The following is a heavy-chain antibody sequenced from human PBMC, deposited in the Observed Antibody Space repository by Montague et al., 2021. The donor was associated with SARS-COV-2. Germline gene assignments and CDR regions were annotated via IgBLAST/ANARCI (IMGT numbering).Heavy chain of an antibody. J-gene: IGHJ6*02. V-gene: IGHV4-34*01. CDR2: INHSGST. Sequence: SETLSLTCAVYGGSFSGYYWSWIRQPPGKGLEWIGEINHSGSTNYNPSLTSRVTISVDTSKNQFSLKLSSVTAADTAVYYCARGGTVTTFYYYYYGMDVWGQGTTVTVSS. CDR3: ARGGTVTTFYYYYYGMDV. D-gene: IGHD4-17*01. CDR1: GGSFSGYY.